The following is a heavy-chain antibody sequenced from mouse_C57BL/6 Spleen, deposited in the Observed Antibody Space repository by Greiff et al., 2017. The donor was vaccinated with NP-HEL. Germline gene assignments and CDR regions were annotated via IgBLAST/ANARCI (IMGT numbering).Heavy chain of an antibody. D-gene: IGHD1-1*01. V-gene: IGHV1-69*01. Sequence: QVQLQQPGAELVMPGASVKLSCKASGYTFTSCWMHWVKQRPGQGLEWIGEIDPSDSYTNYNQKFKGKSTLTVDKSSSTAYMQLSSLTSEDSAVYYCARGRHYYGSSYGYFDVWGTGTTVTVSS. CDR2: IDPSDSYT. J-gene: IGHJ1*03. CDR3: ARGRHYYGSSYGYFDV. CDR1: GYTFTSCW.